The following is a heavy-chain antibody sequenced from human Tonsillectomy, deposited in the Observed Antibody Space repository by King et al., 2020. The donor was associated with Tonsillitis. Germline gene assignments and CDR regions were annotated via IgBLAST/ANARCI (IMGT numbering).Heavy chain of an antibody. CDR3: TSRQTTIFGVVIIDY. Sequence: VQLVESGGGLVKPGGSLRLSCAASGFTFSNAWMSWVRQAPGKGLEWVGRIKTKTDGGTTDYAAPVKGRFTISRDDSASTLSLEMNSLKTEDTALYYCTSRQTTIFGVVIIDYWGQGTLVTVSS. V-gene: IGHV3-15*01. CDR1: GFTFSNAW. CDR2: IKTKTDGGTT. D-gene: IGHD3-3*01. J-gene: IGHJ4*02.